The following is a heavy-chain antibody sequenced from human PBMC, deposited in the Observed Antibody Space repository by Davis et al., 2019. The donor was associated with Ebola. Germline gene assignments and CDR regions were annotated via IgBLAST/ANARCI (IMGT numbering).Heavy chain of an antibody. V-gene: IGHV3-7*03. CDR3: ARDSSGWEDWYFDL. D-gene: IGHD6-19*01. J-gene: IGHJ2*01. Sequence: GGSLRLSCAASGFTFSSNWMSWVRQAPGKGLEWVANIKQDGSEKYYVDSVKGRFTISRDNAKNSLYLQMNSLRAEDTAVYYCARDSSGWEDWYFDLWGRGTLVTVSS. CDR1: GFTFSSNW. CDR2: IKQDGSEK.